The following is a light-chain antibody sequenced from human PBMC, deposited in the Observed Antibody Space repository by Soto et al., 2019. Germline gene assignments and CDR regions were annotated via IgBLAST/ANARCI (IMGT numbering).Light chain of an antibody. CDR3: QHIHSLPIT. CDR1: QGISSD. V-gene: IGKV1-39*01. CDR2: DAS. J-gene: IGKJ5*01. Sequence: LHMSQSASALVASXGSRVTSTXXASQGISSDLNWYQQKPGKAPKLLIYDASNLESGVPSRFSGSGSGTDFIVTISSLQPEDFATYSCQHIHSLPITFGQGTRLEIK.